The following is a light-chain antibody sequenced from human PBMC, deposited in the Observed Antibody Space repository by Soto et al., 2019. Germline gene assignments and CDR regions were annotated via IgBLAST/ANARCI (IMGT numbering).Light chain of an antibody. J-gene: IGKJ5*01. CDR2: AAS. CDR3: QQIKSYPIT. Sequence: DIQLTQSPSFLSASVGDRVTITCRASQATRSYLAWYQQKPGKAPKLLIYAASTLQGGVPSRFSGSGSGTEFTLTISSLQPEDFAIYYCQQIKSYPITFGQGTRLEIK. CDR1: QATRSY. V-gene: IGKV1-9*01.